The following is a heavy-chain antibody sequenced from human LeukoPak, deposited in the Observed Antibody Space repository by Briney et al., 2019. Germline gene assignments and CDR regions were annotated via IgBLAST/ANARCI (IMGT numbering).Heavy chain of an antibody. J-gene: IGHJ4*02. CDR3: AREGMVATFDY. CDR2: ISSNSSYI. D-gene: IGHD5-12*01. CDR1: GFTFSSYS. Sequence: GGSLRLSCAASGFTFSSYSMNWVRQAPGKGLEWVSSISSNSSYIYYADSVKGRFTISRDKAKNSLYLQMNSLRAEDTAIYYCAREGMVATFDYWGQGTLVTVSS. V-gene: IGHV3-21*01.